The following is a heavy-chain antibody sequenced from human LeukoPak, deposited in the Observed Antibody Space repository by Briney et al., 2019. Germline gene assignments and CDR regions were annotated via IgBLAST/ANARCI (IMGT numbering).Heavy chain of an antibody. Sequence: SETLSLTCTVSGGSISSGGYYWSWIRQHPGKGLEWIGYIYYSGSTYYNPSLKSRVTISVYTSKNQFSLKLSSVTAADTAVYYCASLTCGGDCYLDYWGQGTLVTVSS. CDR3: ASLTCGGDCYLDY. CDR2: IYYSGST. D-gene: IGHD2-21*02. J-gene: IGHJ4*02. CDR1: GGSISSGGYY. V-gene: IGHV4-31*03.